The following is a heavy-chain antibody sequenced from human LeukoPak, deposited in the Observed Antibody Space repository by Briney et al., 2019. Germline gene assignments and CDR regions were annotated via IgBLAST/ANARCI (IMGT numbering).Heavy chain of an antibody. Sequence: GGSLRPSCAASGFTFDDYAMHWVRQAPGKGLEWVSLISGDGGSTYYADSVKGRFTISRDNSKNSLYLQMNSLRTEDTALYYCAKSGGYSYGPSRGYYFDYWGQGTLVTVSS. V-gene: IGHV3-43*02. CDR2: ISGDGGST. CDR1: GFTFDDYA. J-gene: IGHJ4*02. D-gene: IGHD5-18*01. CDR3: AKSGGYSYGPSRGYYFDY.